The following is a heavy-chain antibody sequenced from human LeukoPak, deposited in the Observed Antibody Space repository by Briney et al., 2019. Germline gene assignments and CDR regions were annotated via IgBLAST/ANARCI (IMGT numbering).Heavy chain of an antibody. CDR3: AHRLSHCSSTSWPRKYNWFDP. V-gene: IGHV2-5*02. CDR1: GFSLSTRGAG. CDR2: IYWDDDK. D-gene: IGHD2-2*01. J-gene: IGHJ5*02. Sequence: SRPTLVNPTQILTLTPPFSGFSLSTRGAGVGWIRQPPGKALEWLALIYWDDDKPYCPSQKSRVDITKDTSKNQVVLTMTNMDPVDTATYYCAHRLSHCSSTSWPRKYNWFDPWGQGTLVTVSS.